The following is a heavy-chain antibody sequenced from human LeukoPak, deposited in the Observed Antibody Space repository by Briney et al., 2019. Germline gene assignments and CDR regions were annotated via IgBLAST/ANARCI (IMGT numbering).Heavy chain of an antibody. D-gene: IGHD3-22*01. CDR1: GFTFSSYA. CDR2: ISYDGSNK. CDR3: ARDSGITMIGYYYGMDV. Sequence: TGGSLRLSCAASGFTFSSYAMPWVRQAPGKGLEWVAVISYDGSNKYYADSVKGRFTISRDNSKNTLYLQMNSLRAEDTAVYYCARDSGITMIGYYYGMDVWGQGTTVTVSS. V-gene: IGHV3-30-3*01. J-gene: IGHJ6*02.